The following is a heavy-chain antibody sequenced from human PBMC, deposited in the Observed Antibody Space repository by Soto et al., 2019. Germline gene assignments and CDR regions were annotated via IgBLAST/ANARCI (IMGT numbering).Heavy chain of an antibody. CDR2: IYWDDDK. J-gene: IGHJ4*02. Sequence: QITLKESGPTRVKPTQTLTLTCTFSGFSLTSRPMGVGWIRQPPGKALEWLVVIYWDDDKRYSPSLKSRLTINKDTSGNPVVLTLTTMDPVDTATYYCAHRRSGYNWSGGYFVYWGQGALVTVSS. CDR1: GFSLTSRPMG. V-gene: IGHV2-5*02. D-gene: IGHD1-1*01. CDR3: AHRRSGYNWSGGYFVY.